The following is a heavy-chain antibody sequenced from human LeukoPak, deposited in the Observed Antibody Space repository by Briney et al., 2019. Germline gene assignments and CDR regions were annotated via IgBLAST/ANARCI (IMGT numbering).Heavy chain of an antibody. CDR2: IKSKTDGGTT. CDR3: TTEYERMATIN. D-gene: IGHD5-24*01. J-gene: IGHJ4*02. CDR1: GFTVSSNY. Sequence: PGGSLRLSCAASGFTVSSNYMSWVRQAPGKGLEWVGRIKSKTDGGTTDYAAPVKGRFTISRDDSKNTLYLQMNSLKTEDTAVYYCTTEYERMATINWGQGTLVTVSS. V-gene: IGHV3-15*01.